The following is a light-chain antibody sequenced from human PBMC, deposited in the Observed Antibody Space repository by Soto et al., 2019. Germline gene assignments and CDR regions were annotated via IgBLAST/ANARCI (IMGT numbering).Light chain of an antibody. CDR2: VTS. V-gene: IGKV1-9*01. J-gene: IGKJ4*01. CDR1: QGVGRY. CDR3: QQHNSYPLT. Sequence: IQLTQSPSSLSASVGDRVTIACRASQGVGRYLAWYQQKPGTAPKLLIYVTSTLQSGVPSRFSGSGSGTDFTLTISSLQPEDFATYYVQQHNSYPLTFGGGTKVEIK.